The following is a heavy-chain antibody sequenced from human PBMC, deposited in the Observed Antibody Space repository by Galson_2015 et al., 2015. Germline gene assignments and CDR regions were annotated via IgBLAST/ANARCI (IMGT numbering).Heavy chain of an antibody. V-gene: IGHV4-38-2*01. CDR2: IYHSGST. Sequence: SETLSLTCAVSGYSISSGYYWGWIRQPPGKGLEWIGNIYHSGSTYYNPSLRSRVTISVDTSKNQFSLELKSVTAADTAVYYCARLGCSGVSGASCYSLDYWGQGTLVTVSS. J-gene: IGHJ4*02. D-gene: IGHD2-15*01. CDR3: ARLGCSGVSGASCYSLDY. CDR1: GYSISSGYY.